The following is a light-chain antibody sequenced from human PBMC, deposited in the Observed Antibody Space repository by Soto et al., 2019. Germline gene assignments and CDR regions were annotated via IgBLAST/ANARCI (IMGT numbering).Light chain of an antibody. CDR1: QAILTY. CDR3: QEYNTYSRT. J-gene: IGKJ1*01. Sequence: DIHLTQSPSSLSAAVGDRVTITCRASQAILTYLNWLQQKPGKAPKLLIYKASSLESGVPSRFSGSGSGTEFTLTISSLQPDDFATYYCQEYNTYSRTFGQGTKVDIK. V-gene: IGKV1-5*03. CDR2: KAS.